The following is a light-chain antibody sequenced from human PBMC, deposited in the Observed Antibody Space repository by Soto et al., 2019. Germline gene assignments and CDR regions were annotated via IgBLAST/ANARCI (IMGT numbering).Light chain of an antibody. CDR2: GNT. Sequence: QSVLTQPPSVPLAPGQRVTISCTRSSANIGGAYYVYLYRHIPGTAPKLPMYGNTDRTSGVPARFSGSKSGTSASLAIAGLQAEDEGDYYCQSYVSSLSGDVFGSGTKVTVL. J-gene: IGLJ1*01. CDR3: QSYVSSLSGDV. CDR1: SANIGGAYY. V-gene: IGLV1-40*01.